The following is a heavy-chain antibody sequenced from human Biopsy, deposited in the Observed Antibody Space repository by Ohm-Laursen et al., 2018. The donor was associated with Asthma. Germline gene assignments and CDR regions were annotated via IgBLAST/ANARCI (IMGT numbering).Heavy chain of an antibody. Sequence: PSVTASCKISGDSLTDLSMHSVRQAPGQGLEWMGGHDHEEGGTVNARRFQGRVTMTEDTSTDTAYMELSSLSSDDTAVYYCASDFPKDYVRYNFQFWGQGTLVTVSS. CDR3: ASDFPKDYVRYNFQF. CDR1: GDSLTDLS. J-gene: IGHJ4*02. CDR2: HDHEEGGT. D-gene: IGHD4-17*01. V-gene: IGHV1-24*01.